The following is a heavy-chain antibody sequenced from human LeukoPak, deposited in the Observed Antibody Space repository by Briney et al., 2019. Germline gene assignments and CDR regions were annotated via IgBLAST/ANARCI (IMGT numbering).Heavy chain of an antibody. CDR2: INHSGST. CDR1: GGSFSGYY. V-gene: IGHV4-34*01. D-gene: IGHD3-22*01. Sequence: SETLSLTCAVYGGSFSGYYWSWIRQPPGKGLGWIGEINHSGSTNYNPSLKSRVTISVDTSKNQFSLKLSSVTAADTAVYYCATRAGSGYYYVDYWGQGTLVTVSS. J-gene: IGHJ4*02. CDR3: ATRAGSGYYYVDY.